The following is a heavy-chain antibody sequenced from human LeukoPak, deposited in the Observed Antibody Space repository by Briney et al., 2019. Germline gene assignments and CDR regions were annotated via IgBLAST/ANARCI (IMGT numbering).Heavy chain of an antibody. Sequence: GESLRLSCAASGFTFSKTWMSSVRQAPGKGLEWVACIMGDGSVQKYVDSVGGRFTIARDNAKNSLYLQMNSLRAEDTAVYYCARTTYYYDSSGYYLGAFDIWGQGTMVTVSS. CDR1: GFTFSKTW. V-gene: IGHV3-7*01. J-gene: IGHJ3*02. CDR3: ARTTYYYDSSGYYLGAFDI. D-gene: IGHD3-22*01. CDR2: IMGDGSVQ.